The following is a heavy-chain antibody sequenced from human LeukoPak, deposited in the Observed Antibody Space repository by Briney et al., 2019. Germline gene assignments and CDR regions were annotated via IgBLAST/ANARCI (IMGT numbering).Heavy chain of an antibody. CDR2: IYSGGST. J-gene: IGHJ4*02. V-gene: IGHV3-53*01. D-gene: IGHD3-22*01. Sequence: GGSLRLSCAASGFTVSSNYMSWVRQAPGKGLEWVSVIYSGGSTYYADSVKGRFTISRDNSKNTLYLQMNSLRAEDTAVYYCARAVRTYYYDSSGYGYFDYWGQGTLVTVSS. CDR1: GFTVSSNY. CDR3: ARAVRTYYYDSSGYGYFDY.